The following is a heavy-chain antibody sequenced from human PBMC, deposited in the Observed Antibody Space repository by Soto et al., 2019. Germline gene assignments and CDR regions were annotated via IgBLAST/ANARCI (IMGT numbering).Heavy chain of an antibody. CDR3: ARAHRLAVAGAFDY. J-gene: IGHJ4*02. Sequence: QVQLQESGPGLVKPSGTLSLTCAVSGGSISSSNWWNWVRQPPGKGLEWIGEIYHSGSTNYNPSLXXXVXLSVDKSKNQFSLKLSSVTAADTAVYYCARAHRLAVAGAFDYWGLGTLVTVSS. D-gene: IGHD6-19*01. V-gene: IGHV4-4*02. CDR1: GGSISSSNW. CDR2: IYHSGST.